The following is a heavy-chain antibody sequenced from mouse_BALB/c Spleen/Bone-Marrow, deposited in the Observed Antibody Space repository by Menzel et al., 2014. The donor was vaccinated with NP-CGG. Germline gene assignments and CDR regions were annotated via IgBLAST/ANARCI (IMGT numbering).Heavy chain of an antibody. CDR1: GFNIKDTY. CDR3: ARAYYGNYPYAMDY. V-gene: IGHV14-3*02. J-gene: IGHJ4*01. CDR2: IDPANGNT. Sequence: DVHLVESGAELVKPGASVKLSCTAPGFNIKDTYMHWVKQRPEQGLEWIGRIDPANGNTKYDPKFQGKATITADTSSNTAYLQLSSLTSEDTAVYFCARAYYGNYPYAMDYWGQGTSVTVSS. D-gene: IGHD2-10*01.